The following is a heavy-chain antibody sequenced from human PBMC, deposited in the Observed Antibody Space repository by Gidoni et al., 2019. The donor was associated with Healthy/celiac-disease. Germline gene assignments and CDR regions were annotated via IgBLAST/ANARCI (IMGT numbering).Heavy chain of an antibody. J-gene: IGHJ5*02. Sequence: QVQLQESGPGLVKPSQPLSLTRTVPGGPISSGGYSWSWLRQHPGKGLEWIGYIYYSGSTYYNPSLKSLVTISVDTSKNQFSLKLSSVTAADTAVYYCARDRGYGWFDPWGQGTLVTVSS. CDR3: ARDRGYGWFDP. CDR1: GGPISSGGYS. D-gene: IGHD3-10*01. CDR2: IYYSGST. V-gene: IGHV4-31*01.